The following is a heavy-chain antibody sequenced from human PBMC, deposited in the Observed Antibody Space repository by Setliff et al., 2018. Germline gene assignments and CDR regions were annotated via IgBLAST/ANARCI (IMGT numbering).Heavy chain of an antibody. CDR2: IYHSGST. CDR1: GGSISSGGYS. CDR3: ARGVGYNSGFAQAYVLDYFDY. D-gene: IGHD5-12*01. J-gene: IGHJ4*02. Sequence: NPSETLSLTCAVSGGSISSGGYSWSWIRQPPGKGLEWIGYIYHSGSTYYNPSLESRVTISVDRSKNQFSLKLSSVTAADTAVYYCARGVGYNSGFAQAYVLDYFDYWGQGTLVTVSS. V-gene: IGHV4-30-2*01.